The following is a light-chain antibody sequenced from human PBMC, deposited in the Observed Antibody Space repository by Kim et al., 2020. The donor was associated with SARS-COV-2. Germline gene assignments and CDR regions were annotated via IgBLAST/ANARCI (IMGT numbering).Light chain of an antibody. J-gene: IGKJ4*01. CDR1: QSLLHSNGYNY. V-gene: IGKV2-28*01. CDR2: LGS. Sequence: PASISCRSSQSLLHSNGYNYLDWYLQKPGQSPQLLIYLGSNRASGVPDRFSGSGSGTDFTLKISIVEADDVGIYYCMQALQTPLTFGGGTKVDIK. CDR3: MQALQTPLT.